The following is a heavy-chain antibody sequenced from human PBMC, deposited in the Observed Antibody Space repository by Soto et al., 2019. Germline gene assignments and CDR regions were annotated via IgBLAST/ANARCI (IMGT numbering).Heavy chain of an antibody. CDR2: MNPNSGNT. V-gene: IGHV1-8*02. J-gene: IGHJ5*02. CDR1: GYMFTTYD. CDR3: ARGNGYCSSTSCSNWFDP. Sequence: ASVKVSCKASGYMFTTYDINWLRQATGQGPEWMGWMNPNSGNTGSAQKFQGRVTMTRNTSISTAYMELSSLRSEDTAVYYCARGNGYCSSTSCSNWFDPWGQGTLVTVSS. D-gene: IGHD2-2*01.